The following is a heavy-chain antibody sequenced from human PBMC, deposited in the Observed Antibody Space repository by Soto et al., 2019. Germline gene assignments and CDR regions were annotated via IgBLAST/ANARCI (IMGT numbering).Heavy chain of an antibody. CDR3: ASQGGAGYGDTNYYYGMDV. CDR1: GFTFSSYG. CDR2: ISYDGSNK. J-gene: IGHJ6*02. V-gene: IGHV3-30*03. Sequence: QVQLVESGGGVVQPGRSLRLSCAASGFTFSSYGMHWVRQAPGKGLGWVAVISYDGSNKYYADSVKGRFTISRDNSKNTLYLQMDSLRAEDTAVYYCASQGGAGYGDTNYYYGMDVWGQGTTVTVSS. D-gene: IGHD4-17*01.